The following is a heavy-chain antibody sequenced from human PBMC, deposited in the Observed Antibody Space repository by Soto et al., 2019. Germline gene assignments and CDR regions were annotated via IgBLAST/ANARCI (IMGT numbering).Heavy chain of an antibody. CDR1: GYSFTSYW. Sequence: GESLKISCKGSGYSFTSYWIGWVRQMPGKGLEWMGIIYPGDSDTRYSPSFQGQVTISADKSISTAYLQWSSLKASDTAMYYCASPRYDSSGYYGPDAFDIWGQGTMVTVSS. D-gene: IGHD3-22*01. CDR3: ASPRYDSSGYYGPDAFDI. J-gene: IGHJ3*02. V-gene: IGHV5-51*01. CDR2: IYPGDSDT.